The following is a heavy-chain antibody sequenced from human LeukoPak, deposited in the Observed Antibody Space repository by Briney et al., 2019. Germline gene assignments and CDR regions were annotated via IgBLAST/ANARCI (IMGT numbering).Heavy chain of an antibody. Sequence: ASVKVSCKASGYTFTGYYMHWVRQAPGQGLEWMGWINPNSGGTNYAQKFQGRVTMTRDTSISTAYMELSRLRSDDTAVYYCARDLSPKVGATHHWGQGTLVTVSS. V-gene: IGHV1-2*02. CDR3: ARDLSPKVGATHH. CDR2: INPNSGGT. J-gene: IGHJ4*02. D-gene: IGHD1-26*01. CDR1: GYTFTGYY.